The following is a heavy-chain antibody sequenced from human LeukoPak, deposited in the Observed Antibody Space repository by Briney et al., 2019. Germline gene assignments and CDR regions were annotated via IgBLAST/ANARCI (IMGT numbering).Heavy chain of an antibody. J-gene: IGHJ4*02. CDR1: GFTFSSYG. Sequence: AGGSLRLSCAASGFTFSSYGMHWVRQAPGKGLEWVAVISYDGSNKYYADSVKGRFTISRDNSKNTLYLQMNSLRAEDTAVYYCAKDYSSSWDASDYWGQGTLVTVSS. D-gene: IGHD6-13*01. V-gene: IGHV3-30*18. CDR2: ISYDGSNK. CDR3: AKDYSSSWDASDY.